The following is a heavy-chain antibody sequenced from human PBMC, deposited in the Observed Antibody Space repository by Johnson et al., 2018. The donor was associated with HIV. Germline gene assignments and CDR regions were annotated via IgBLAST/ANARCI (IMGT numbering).Heavy chain of an antibody. D-gene: IGHD2-15*01. V-gene: IGHV3-20*04. Sequence: VLLVESGGGVVQPGGSLRLSCAASGFTFDDYGMSWVRQAPGKGLEWVSGINWNGGSTGYADSVKGRFTISRDNAKNSLYLQMNSLRAEDTALYYCARDGEYCSGGSCSDAFDIWGPGTMVTVSS. J-gene: IGHJ3*02. CDR2: INWNGGST. CDR3: ARDGEYCSGGSCSDAFDI. CDR1: GFTFDDYG.